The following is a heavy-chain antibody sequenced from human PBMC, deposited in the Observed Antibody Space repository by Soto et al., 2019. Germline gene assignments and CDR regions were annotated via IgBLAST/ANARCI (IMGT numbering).Heavy chain of an antibody. Sequence: GGSLRLSCAASGFTFSSYGMHWVRQAPGKGLEWVAVIWYDGSNKYYADSVKGRFTISRDNSKNTLYLQMNSLRAEDTAAYYCARGEDCSSTSCSYYYYYGMDVWGQGTTVTVSS. CDR1: GFTFSSYG. J-gene: IGHJ6*02. V-gene: IGHV3-33*01. CDR3: ARGEDCSSTSCSYYYYYGMDV. CDR2: IWYDGSNK. D-gene: IGHD2-2*01.